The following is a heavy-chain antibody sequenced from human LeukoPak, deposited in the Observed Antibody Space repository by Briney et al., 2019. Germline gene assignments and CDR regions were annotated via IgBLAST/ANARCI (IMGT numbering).Heavy chain of an antibody. Sequence: PSETLSLTCAVSGGSISSGGYSSSSIRQPPGKGLEWIGYIYHSGITYYNPSLKSRVTISVDRSKNQLSLQLSSVTAADTAVYYYARHYDSRGYYYEAAFDIWGQGTMVTVSS. J-gene: IGHJ3*02. CDR3: ARHYDSRGYYYEAAFDI. CDR1: GGSISSGGYS. CDR2: IYHSGIT. D-gene: IGHD3-22*01. V-gene: IGHV4-30-2*01.